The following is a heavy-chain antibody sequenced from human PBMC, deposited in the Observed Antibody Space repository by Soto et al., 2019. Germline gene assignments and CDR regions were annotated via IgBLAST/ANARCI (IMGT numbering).Heavy chain of an antibody. J-gene: IGHJ4*02. D-gene: IGHD2-2*02. Sequence: QVQLVQSGAEAKKPGSSVKVSCKASGGTFSSYTISWVRQAPGQGLEWMGRIIPILGIANYAQKFQGRVTITAEKSTSTAYMEPGSLRSEDTAVYYCAMEYCSSTSCYRDYWGQGTLVTVSS. CDR2: IIPILGIA. V-gene: IGHV1-69*02. CDR3: AMEYCSSTSCYRDY. CDR1: GGTFSSYT.